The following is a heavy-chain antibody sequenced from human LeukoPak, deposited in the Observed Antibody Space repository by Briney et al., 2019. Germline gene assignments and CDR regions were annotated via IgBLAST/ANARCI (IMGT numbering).Heavy chain of an antibody. CDR3: ARAYCSSTSCYVYFDY. CDR1: GGSISSYY. CDR2: IYYSGST. V-gene: IGHV4-59*01. D-gene: IGHD2-2*01. J-gene: IGHJ4*02. Sequence: SETLSLTCTVSGGSISSYYWSWIRQPPGKGLGWIGYIYYSGSTNYNPSLKSRVTISVDTSKNQFSLKLSSVTAADTAVYYCARAYCSSTSCYVYFDYWGQGTLVTVSS.